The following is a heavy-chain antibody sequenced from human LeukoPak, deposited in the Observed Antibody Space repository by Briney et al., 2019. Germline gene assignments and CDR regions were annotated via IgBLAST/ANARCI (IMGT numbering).Heavy chain of an antibody. CDR1: GVSISSSSYY. D-gene: IGHD3-22*01. J-gene: IGHJ3*02. CDR3: ASDITMIAEDAFDI. Sequence: PSETLSLTCTVSGVSISSSSYYWGWIRQPPGKGLEWIGSIYYSGSTYYNPSLKSRVTISVDTSKNQFSLKLSSVTAADTAVYYCASDITMIAEDAFDIWGQGTMVTVSS. CDR2: IYYSGST. V-gene: IGHV4-39*01.